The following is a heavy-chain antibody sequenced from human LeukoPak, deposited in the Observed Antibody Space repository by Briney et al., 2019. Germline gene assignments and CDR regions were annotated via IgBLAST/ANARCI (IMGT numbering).Heavy chain of an antibody. J-gene: IGHJ3*02. CDR1: GYTFTSYG. D-gene: IGHD2-21*01. CDR2: ISAYNGNT. CDR3: ARWGLLWWFAFDI. Sequence: ASVKVSCKASGYTFTSYGISWVRQAPGQGLEGMGWISAYNGNTNYAQKLQGRVTITTDTSTSTGYMELRSLRSDETGVYLCARWGLLWWFAFDIWGQGTMVTVSS. V-gene: IGHV1-18*01.